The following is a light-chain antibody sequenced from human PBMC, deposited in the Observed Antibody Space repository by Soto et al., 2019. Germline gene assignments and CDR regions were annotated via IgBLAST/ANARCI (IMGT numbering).Light chain of an antibody. CDR2: AAS. J-gene: IGKJ4*01. CDR1: QGISGX. V-gene: IGKV1D-16*01. Sequence: DIQMTQSPSSLSASVGDRVTITCRASQGISGXXXWYXQXXEKAPKSLVYAASSLHSGVPSRFSGSGSGTDFTLTISNLQPEDSATYYCQQYDTYPLTFGGGTKVEIK. CDR3: QQYDTYPLT.